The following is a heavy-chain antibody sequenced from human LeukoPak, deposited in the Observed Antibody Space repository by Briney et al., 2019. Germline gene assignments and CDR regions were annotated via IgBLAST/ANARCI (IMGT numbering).Heavy chain of an antibody. V-gene: IGHV1-69*01. CDR2: IIPIFGTA. J-gene: IGHJ5*02. D-gene: IGHD5-12*01. CDR3: ARDSGSSGYDSNWFDP. CDR1: GGTFSSYA. Sequence: SVKVSCKASGGTFSSYAISWVRQAPGEGLEWMGGIIPIFGTANYAQKFQGRVTITADESTSTAYMELSSLRSEDTAVYYCARDSGSSGYDSNWFDPWGQGTLVTVSS.